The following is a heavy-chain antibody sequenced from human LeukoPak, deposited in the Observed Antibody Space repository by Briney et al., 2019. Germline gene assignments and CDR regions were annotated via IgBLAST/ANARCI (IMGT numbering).Heavy chain of an antibody. CDR3: AKGGPDDYIWGSYRSPQDD. Sequence: GGSLRLSCAASGFTFSSYAMSWVRQAPGQGLVWVSAISGSGGSTNYADSVKGRFTISRDTSKNALYLQMNSLRAEDTAVYYCAKGGPDDYIWGSYRSPQDDCGQGTLVTVSS. D-gene: IGHD3-16*02. V-gene: IGHV3-23*01. CDR2: ISGSGGST. J-gene: IGHJ4*02. CDR1: GFTFSSYA.